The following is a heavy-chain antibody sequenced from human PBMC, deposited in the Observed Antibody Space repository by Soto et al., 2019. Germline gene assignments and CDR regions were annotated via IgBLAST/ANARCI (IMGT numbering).Heavy chain of an antibody. Sequence: EVQLVESGGGLVQPGGSLKVSCTVSGFTFSGSSIHWVRHSSGRGLEWVGRMRSGAKNFATEYGASMKGRFIISRDDSKNTAYLEMNSLTADDTAVYYCQLRDNMDVWGKGTTV. J-gene: IGHJ6*04. CDR2: MRSGAKNFAT. V-gene: IGHV3-73*01. CDR1: GFTFSGSS. CDR3: QLRDNMDV.